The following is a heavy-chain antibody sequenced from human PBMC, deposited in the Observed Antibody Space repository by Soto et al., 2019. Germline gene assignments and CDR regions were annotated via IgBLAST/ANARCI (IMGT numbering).Heavy chain of an antibody. D-gene: IGHD1-26*01. CDR2: ISGSGST. CDR3: AKDYLRWAQS. V-gene: IGHV3-23*01. J-gene: IGHJ5*02. CDR1: GFTFSDYG. Sequence: ASETLRLSCAASGFTFSDYGMSWVRQAPGKGLEWVSAISGSGSTFYADSVKGRFTISRDNSKNTLYLQMNSLRAEDTAVYYCAKDYLRWAQSWGQGTLVTVSS.